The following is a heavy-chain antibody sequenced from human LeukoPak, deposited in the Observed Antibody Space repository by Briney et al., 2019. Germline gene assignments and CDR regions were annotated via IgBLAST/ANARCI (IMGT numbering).Heavy chain of an antibody. Sequence: AYLLSSTRASGDSSTSYWNGRVRQQPPKDREWWGSIYYGGSDTRYSPSFQGQVTISADKSITTAYLQWSSLKASDTAMYYCARTGIAAAGYYYYYGMDVWGQGTTVTVSS. CDR2: IYYGGSDT. CDR1: GDSSTSYW. CDR3: ARTGIAAAGYYYYYGMDV. J-gene: IGHJ6*02. D-gene: IGHD6-13*01. V-gene: IGHV5-51*01.